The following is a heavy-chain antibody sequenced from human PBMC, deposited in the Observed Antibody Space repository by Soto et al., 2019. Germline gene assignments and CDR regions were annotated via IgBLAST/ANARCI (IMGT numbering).Heavy chain of an antibody. J-gene: IGHJ3*02. CDR2: IYYSGST. D-gene: IGHD6-19*01. CDR1: GGSISSGGYY. Sequence: SETLSLTCTVSGGSISSGGYYWSWIRQHPGKGLEWIGYIYYSGSTYYNPSLESRVTISVDTSKNQFSLKLSSVTAADTAVYYCARDSSGYFAFDIWGQGTMVTVSS. CDR3: ARDSSGYFAFDI. V-gene: IGHV4-31*03.